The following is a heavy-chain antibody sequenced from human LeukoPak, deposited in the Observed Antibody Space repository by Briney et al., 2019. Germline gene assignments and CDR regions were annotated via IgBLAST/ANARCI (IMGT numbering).Heavy chain of an antibody. V-gene: IGHV3-30*02. J-gene: IGHJ5*02. CDR3: ARERSYGSGSYYNGNWFDP. D-gene: IGHD3-10*01. CDR1: EFSFSSYG. CDR2: IRYDGTTK. Sequence: GGPLRLSCAASEFSFSSYGMHWVRQAPGKALEWVSFIRYDGTTKYYVDSVKGRFTISRDNSKNTLYLQMNSLRAEDTAVYYCARERSYGSGSYYNGNWFDPWGQGTLVTASS.